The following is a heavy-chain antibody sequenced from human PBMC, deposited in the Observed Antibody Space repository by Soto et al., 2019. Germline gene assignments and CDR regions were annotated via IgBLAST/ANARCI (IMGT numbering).Heavy chain of an antibody. J-gene: IGHJ6*02. Sequence: GASVKVSCKVSGYTLTELSMHWVRQAPGKRLEWMGGFDPEDGETIYAQKFQGRVTMTEDTSTDTAYMELSSLRSEDTAVYYCATGTTVTTVPNYYGMDVWGQGTTVTVSS. CDR3: ATGTTVTTVPNYYGMDV. D-gene: IGHD4-4*01. CDR2: FDPEDGET. CDR1: GYTLTELS. V-gene: IGHV1-24*01.